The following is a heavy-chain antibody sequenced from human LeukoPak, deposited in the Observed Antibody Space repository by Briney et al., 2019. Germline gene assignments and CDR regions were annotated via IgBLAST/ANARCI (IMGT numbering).Heavy chain of an antibody. CDR1: GYTFSNYA. J-gene: IGHJ5*02. V-gene: IGHV1-18*01. Sequence: GASVKVSCKASGYTFSNYAFTWVRQAPGQGLEWMGWISAYNGNKNYAQKLHGRVTMTTDTSTSTAYLELRSLTSDDTAVYYCASSPYYFDTGGYYDHWGRGTLLTVSS. D-gene: IGHD3-22*01. CDR2: ISAYNGNK. CDR3: ASSPYYFDTGGYYDH.